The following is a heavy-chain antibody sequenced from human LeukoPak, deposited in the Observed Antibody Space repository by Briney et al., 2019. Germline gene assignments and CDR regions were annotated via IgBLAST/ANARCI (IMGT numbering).Heavy chain of an antibody. CDR3: ARDSCSGGSCYGAFDI. CDR2: IWYDGSNK. D-gene: IGHD2-15*01. Sequence: GRSLRLSCAASGFTFSSYGMHWVRQAPGKGLEWVAVIWYDGSNKYYADSVKGRFTISRDNSKNTLCLQMNSLRAEDTAVYYCARDSCSGGSCYGAFDIWGQGTMVTVSS. J-gene: IGHJ3*02. CDR1: GFTFSSYG. V-gene: IGHV3-33*01.